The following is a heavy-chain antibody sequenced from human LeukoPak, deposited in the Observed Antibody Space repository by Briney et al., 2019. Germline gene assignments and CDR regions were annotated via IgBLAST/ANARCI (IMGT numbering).Heavy chain of an antibody. D-gene: IGHD3-3*01. Sequence: GGSLRLSCAASGFTFSSYAMSWVRQAPGKGLEWVSAISGSGGSTYYADSVKGRFTISGDNSKNTLYLQMNSLRAEDTAVYYCAKASGFWSGYYAYYYYMDVWGKGTTVTVSS. V-gene: IGHV3-23*01. J-gene: IGHJ6*03. CDR1: GFTFSSYA. CDR3: AKASGFWSGYYAYYYYMDV. CDR2: ISGSGGST.